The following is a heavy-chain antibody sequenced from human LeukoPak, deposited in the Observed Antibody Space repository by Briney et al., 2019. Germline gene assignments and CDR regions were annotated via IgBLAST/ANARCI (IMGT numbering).Heavy chain of an antibody. D-gene: IGHD6-13*01. CDR2: IRGSGGST. CDR1: GFIFSSYA. Sequence: GGSLRLSCAASGFIFSSYAMSWVRQAPGKGLEWVSLIRGSGGSTYYADSVRGRFTISRDNSKNTLYLQMRSLRPDDTALYYCARDMSTSWASNFDYWGLGARVTVSS. J-gene: IGHJ4*02. CDR3: ARDMSTSWASNFDY. V-gene: IGHV3-23*01.